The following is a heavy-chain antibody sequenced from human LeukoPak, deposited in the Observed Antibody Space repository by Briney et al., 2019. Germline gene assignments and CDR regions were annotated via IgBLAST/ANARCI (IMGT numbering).Heavy chain of an antibody. D-gene: IGHD3-10*01. CDR3: YSSGRGP. J-gene: IGHJ5*02. V-gene: IGHV3-15*01. CDR2: IKSKTAGGAT. CDR1: GLTFSNAW. Sequence: GGSLRLSCEASGLTFSNAWMTWVRQTPGKGLEWVGRIKSKTAGGATDYAAPVKGRFTISRDDSEKTAFLQMNSLQSEDTAVYFCYSSGRGPWGQGTLVIVSS.